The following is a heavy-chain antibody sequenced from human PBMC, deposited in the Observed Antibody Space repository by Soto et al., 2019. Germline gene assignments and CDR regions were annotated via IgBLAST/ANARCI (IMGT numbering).Heavy chain of an antibody. D-gene: IGHD4-17*01. V-gene: IGHV4-39*01. CDR2: IHYGGST. Sequence: SETLSLTCTVSGGSISSSSYYWGWIRQPPGKGLEWVGSIHYGGSTYYNPSLKSRVTISVDTSKNQFSLKLSSVTAADTAVYYCASSYGGFDYWGQGTLVTVSS. CDR1: GGSISSSSYY. CDR3: ASSYGGFDY. J-gene: IGHJ4*02.